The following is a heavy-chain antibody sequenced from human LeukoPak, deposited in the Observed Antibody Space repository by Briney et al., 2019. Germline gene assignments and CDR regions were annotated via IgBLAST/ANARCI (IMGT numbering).Heavy chain of an antibody. CDR3: ARTNYGSAHLDY. V-gene: IGHV3-21*01. CDR1: GFTFSSYS. Sequence: PGGSLRLSCAASGFTFSSYSMNWVRQAPGKGLEWVSSISSSSYIYYADSVKGRFTISRDNAKNSLYLQMNSLRAEDTAVYYCARTNYGSAHLDYWGQGTLVTVSS. D-gene: IGHD3-10*01. J-gene: IGHJ4*02. CDR2: ISSSSYI.